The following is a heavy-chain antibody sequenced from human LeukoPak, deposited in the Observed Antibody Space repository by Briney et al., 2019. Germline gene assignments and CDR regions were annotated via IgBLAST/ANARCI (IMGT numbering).Heavy chain of an antibody. D-gene: IGHD6-19*01. Sequence: SETLSLTCTVSGGSISSYYWSWIRQPPGKGPEGIGYIYTSGSTNYNPSLKSRVTISVDTSKKKFSLKLSSVTAADTAVYYCARARTLAGNEAYYFDYWGQGTLVTVSS. CDR3: ARARTLAGNEAYYFDY. J-gene: IGHJ4*02. V-gene: IGHV4-4*09. CDR1: GGSISSYY. CDR2: IYTSGST.